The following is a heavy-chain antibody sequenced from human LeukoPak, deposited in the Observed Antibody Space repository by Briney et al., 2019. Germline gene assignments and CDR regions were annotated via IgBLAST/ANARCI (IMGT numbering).Heavy chain of an antibody. CDR1: GFTFSSYS. J-gene: IGHJ4*02. CDR3: AGSLAYCGGDCRLGDY. CDR2: IYSGGST. D-gene: IGHD2-21*02. V-gene: IGHV3-66*01. Sequence: PGGSLRLSCAASGFTFSSYSMSWVRQAPGTGLEWVSVIYSGGSTYYADSVKGRFTISRDNSMNTLYLQMNSLRAEDTAVYYCAGSLAYCGGDCRLGDYWGQGTLVTVSS.